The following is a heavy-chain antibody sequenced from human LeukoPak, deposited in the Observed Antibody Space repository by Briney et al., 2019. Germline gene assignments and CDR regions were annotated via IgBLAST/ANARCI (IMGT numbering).Heavy chain of an antibody. D-gene: IGHD2/OR15-2a*01. CDR1: GFTFSSYS. Sequence: GGSLRLSCAASGFTFSSYSMNWVRQAPGKGLEWVSSISSSSSYIYYADSAKGRFTISRDNAKNSLYLQMNSLRAEDTAVYYCARTPFSTDYFDYWGQGTLVTVSS. CDR2: ISSSSSYI. V-gene: IGHV3-21*01. J-gene: IGHJ4*02. CDR3: ARTPFSTDYFDY.